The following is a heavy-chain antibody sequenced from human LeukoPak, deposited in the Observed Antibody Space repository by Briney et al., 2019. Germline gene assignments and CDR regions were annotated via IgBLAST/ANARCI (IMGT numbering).Heavy chain of an antibody. Sequence: KPSETLSLTCTASNGSISSDFWSWIRQPAGKGLEWIGRMSSSGISTYSPSLKSRVTISIDTSRNQFSMNLNSVTAADTAVYYCAKGAGPPWFDPWGQGTLVTVSS. J-gene: IGHJ5*02. D-gene: IGHD6-19*01. CDR1: NGSISSDF. V-gene: IGHV4-4*07. CDR2: MSSSGIS. CDR3: AKGAGPPWFDP.